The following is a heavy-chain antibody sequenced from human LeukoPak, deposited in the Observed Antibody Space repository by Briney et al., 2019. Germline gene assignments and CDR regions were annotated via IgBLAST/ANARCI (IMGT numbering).Heavy chain of an antibody. V-gene: IGHV1-2*02. Sequence: ASVKVSCKASGYTFTGYYMHWVRQAPGQGLEWMGWINPNSGGTNYAQKFQGRVTMTRDTSIGTAYMELSRLRSDDTAVYYCARDGGYSYGYVRAYYYMDVWGKGTTVTVSS. J-gene: IGHJ6*03. D-gene: IGHD5-18*01. CDR2: INPNSGGT. CDR3: ARDGGYSYGYVRAYYYMDV. CDR1: GYTFTGYY.